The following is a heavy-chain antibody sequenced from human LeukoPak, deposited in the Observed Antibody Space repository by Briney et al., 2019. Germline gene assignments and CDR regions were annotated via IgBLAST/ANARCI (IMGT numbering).Heavy chain of an antibody. CDR3: ASRKLGNDY. J-gene: IGHJ4*02. V-gene: IGHV4-59*02. CDR2: IYHTGST. Sequence: SETLSLTCTISGGSVSDYYWGWIRQSPGKGLEWIGYIYHTGSTSYSPSLKSRVTISADTSQNQFSLKLSSVTAADTAVYYCASRKLGNDYWGQGTLVTVSS. D-gene: IGHD7-27*01. CDR1: GGSVSDYY.